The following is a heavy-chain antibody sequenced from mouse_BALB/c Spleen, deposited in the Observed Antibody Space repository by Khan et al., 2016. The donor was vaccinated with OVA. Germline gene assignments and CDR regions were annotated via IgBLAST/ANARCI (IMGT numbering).Heavy chain of an antibody. D-gene: IGHD3-1*01. Sequence: VQLQESGGELVRPGTSVKMSCKAAGYTFTNYWIGWVKQRPGHGLEWIGDIYPGGGYTNYNEKFKGKATLTADTSSSTAYLQLSSLTSEDSAIYYCAIRGVGRATWDYFDYWGKGTTLTVSS. CDR2: IYPGGGYT. V-gene: IGHV1-63*02. CDR1: GYTFTNYW. CDR3: AIRGVGRATWDYFDY. J-gene: IGHJ2*01.